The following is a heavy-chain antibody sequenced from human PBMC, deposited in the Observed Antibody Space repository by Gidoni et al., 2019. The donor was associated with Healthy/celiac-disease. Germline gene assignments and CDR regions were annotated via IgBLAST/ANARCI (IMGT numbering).Heavy chain of an antibody. Sequence: QVQLVQSGAEVKKPGASVKVSCKASGYTFTSYYMHWVRQAPGQGLECLGIINPSGGSTRYEQKFQGRVTMTRNTHTSTVYMELSSLRAEGTGVYYCARLSIGRQQLVLSDDYWGQGTLVTVSS. CDR3: ARLSIGRQQLVLSDDY. V-gene: IGHV1-46*01. CDR2: INPSGGST. CDR1: GYTFTSYY. J-gene: IGHJ4*02. D-gene: IGHD6-13*01.